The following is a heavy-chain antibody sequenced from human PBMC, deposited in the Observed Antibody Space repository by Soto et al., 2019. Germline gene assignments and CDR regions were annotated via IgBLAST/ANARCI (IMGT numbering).Heavy chain of an antibody. CDR2: ISAYNGNT. Sequence: QVQLVQSGAEVKKPGASVKVSCKASGYTFTSYGISWVRQAPGQGLEWMGGISAYNGNTNYAHKLQGRVTMTTDTSTSTAYMELRSLRSDDTAVYYCAREMRFGELRGGWFDPWGQGTMVTVSS. CDR1: GYTFTSYG. J-gene: IGHJ5*02. CDR3: AREMRFGELRGGWFDP. D-gene: IGHD3-10*01. V-gene: IGHV1-18*01.